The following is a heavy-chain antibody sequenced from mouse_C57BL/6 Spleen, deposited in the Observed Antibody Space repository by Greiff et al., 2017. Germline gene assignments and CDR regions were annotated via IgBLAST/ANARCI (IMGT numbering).Heavy chain of an antibody. V-gene: IGHV3-6*01. J-gene: IGHJ3*01. CDR1: GYSITSGYY. D-gene: IGHD4-1*01. CDR2: ISYDGSN. Sequence: EVHLVESGPGLVKPSQSLSLTCSVTGYSITSGYYWNWIRQFPGNKLEWMGYISYDGSNNYNPSLKNRISITRDTSKNQFFLKLNSVTTEDTATYYCARGLSKTGTAWFAYWGQGTLVTVSA. CDR3: ARGLSKTGTAWFAY.